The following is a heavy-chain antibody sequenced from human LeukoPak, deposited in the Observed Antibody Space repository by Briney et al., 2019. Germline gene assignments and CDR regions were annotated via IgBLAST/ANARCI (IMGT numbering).Heavy chain of an antibody. CDR1: GRSVSSSSVA. CDR3: ARALGVIFDY. V-gene: IGHV6-1*01. J-gene: IGHJ4*02. Sequence: SQTLSLTCDISGRSVSSSSVAWDWIRQSPSRGLEWLGRTYYGSKWSNDYAVSVESRLTINPDTSKNHFSLQLNFVTPEDAAVYFCARALGVIFDYWGQGTLVTVSS. CDR2: TYYGSKWSN. D-gene: IGHD2-8*01.